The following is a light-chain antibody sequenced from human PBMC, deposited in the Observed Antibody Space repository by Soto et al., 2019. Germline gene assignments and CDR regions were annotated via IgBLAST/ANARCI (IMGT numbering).Light chain of an antibody. CDR3: SSYTSSSTV. J-gene: IGLJ1*01. CDR2: EVS. V-gene: IGLV2-14*01. Sequence: QSVLTQPASVSGSPGQSITISCTGTSSDVGGYNYVSWYQQHPGKAPKLMIYEVSNRPSGVSNRFSGSKSGNTASLTISGLQAEDEADYYCSSYTSSSTVFGTGTNSPS. CDR1: SSDVGGYNY.